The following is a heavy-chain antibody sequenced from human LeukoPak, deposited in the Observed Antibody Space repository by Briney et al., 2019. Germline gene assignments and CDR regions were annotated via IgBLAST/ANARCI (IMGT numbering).Heavy chain of an antibody. CDR3: ARENIRGNSIISFDI. CDR2: ISGSGTTI. J-gene: IGHJ3*02. D-gene: IGHD2/OR15-2a*01. Sequence: GGSLRLSCAASGFTFSSYEMNWVRQAPGKGLEWVSYISGSGTTIFYADSVKGRFTSSRDNAQNLLYLQMNRLRAEDTAVYYCARENIRGNSIISFDIWGQGTMVTVSS. CDR1: GFTFSSYE. V-gene: IGHV3-48*03.